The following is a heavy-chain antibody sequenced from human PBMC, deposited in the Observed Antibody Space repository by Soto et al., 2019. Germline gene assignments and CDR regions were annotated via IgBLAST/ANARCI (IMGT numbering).Heavy chain of an antibody. CDR3: GRGPSPRAPAGGTPYYYAMDV. Sequence: ASVKVSCKASGYDFTAYDINWVRQASGQGLEWMGWMNPINGAAGSARRFQGRVSMTRNTATGTAYLELTGLRSDDTAVYYCGRGPSPRAPAGGTPYYYAMDVWGQGTTVTVSS. J-gene: IGHJ6*02. V-gene: IGHV1-8*02. CDR2: MNPINGAA. D-gene: IGHD6-13*01. CDR1: GYDFTAYD.